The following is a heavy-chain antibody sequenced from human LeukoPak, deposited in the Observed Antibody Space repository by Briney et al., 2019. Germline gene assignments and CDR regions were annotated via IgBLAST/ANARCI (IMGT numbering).Heavy chain of an antibody. D-gene: IGHD1-20*01. V-gene: IGHV3-21*01. J-gene: IGHJ4*02. Sequence: PGGSLRLSCAASGFTFSSYSMNWVRQAPGKGLEWVSSISSSSSYIYYADSVKGRFTISRDNAKNSLYLQMNSLRAEDTAVYYCARVEDRITDEMDYFDYWGQGTLVTVSS. CDR3: ARVEDRITDEMDYFDY. CDR1: GFTFSSYS. CDR2: ISSSSSYI.